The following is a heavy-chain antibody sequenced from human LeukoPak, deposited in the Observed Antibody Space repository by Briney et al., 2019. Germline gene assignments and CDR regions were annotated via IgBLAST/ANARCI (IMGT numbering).Heavy chain of an antibody. CDR3: AKKKGYIVVVVAATPFDY. J-gene: IGHJ4*02. V-gene: IGHV3-23*01. CDR2: ISGSGGST. D-gene: IGHD2-15*01. Sequence: PGGSLRLSCAASGFTFSSYAMSWVRQAPGKGLEWVSAISGSGGSTYYADSVRGRFTISRDNSKNTLYLQVNSLRAEDTAVYYCAKKKGYIVVVVAATPFDYWGQGTLVTVSS. CDR1: GFTFSSYA.